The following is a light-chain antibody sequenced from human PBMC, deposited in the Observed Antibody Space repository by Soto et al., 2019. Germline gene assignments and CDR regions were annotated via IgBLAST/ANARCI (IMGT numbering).Light chain of an antibody. CDR3: CSHTSSITEV. J-gene: IGLJ2*01. CDR1: NSDVGAYNY. CDR2: DVN. V-gene: IGLV2-14*03. Sequence: QSVLTQPASVSGSPGQSITISCTGTNSDVGAYNYVSWYQQHPGKAPKLLIYDVNNRPSGVSNRFSGSKSGNTASLTISGLQAEDEADYYCCSHTSSITEVFGGGTKLTVL.